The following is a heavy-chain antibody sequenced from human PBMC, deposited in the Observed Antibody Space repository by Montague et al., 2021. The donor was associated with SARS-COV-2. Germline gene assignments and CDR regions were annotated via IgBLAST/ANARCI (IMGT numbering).Heavy chain of an antibody. V-gene: IGHV6-1*01. J-gene: IGHJ4*02. CDR2: TYYRSKWYS. CDR1: GDSVSSNIAA. CDR3: TQERGPGRTTWHYFDY. D-gene: IGHD1-14*01. Sequence: CAISGDSVSSNIAAWNWIRQSPSRGLEWLGRTYYRSKWYSDYAVSVRSRITISPDTSKNQFSLQLNSVTPEDMAVYYCTQERGPGRTTWHYFDYWGQGTLVTVSS.